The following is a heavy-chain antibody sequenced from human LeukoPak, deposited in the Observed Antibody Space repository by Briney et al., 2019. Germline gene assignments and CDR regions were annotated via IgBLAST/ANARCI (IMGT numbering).Heavy chain of an antibody. CDR3: ARVGSGYSYGSFDY. D-gene: IGHD5-18*01. Sequence: SETLSLTCAVSGGSISSSNWWSWVRQPPGKGLEWIGEIYHSGSTNYNPSLKSRVTISGDTSKNQFSLKLSSVTVADTAVYYCARVGSGYSYGSFDYWGQGTLVTVSS. CDR2: IYHSGST. V-gene: IGHV4-4*02. J-gene: IGHJ4*02. CDR1: GGSISSSNW.